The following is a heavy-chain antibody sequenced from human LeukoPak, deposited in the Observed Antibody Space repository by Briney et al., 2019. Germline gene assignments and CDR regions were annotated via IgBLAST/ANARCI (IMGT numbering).Heavy chain of an antibody. D-gene: IGHD2-2*03. CDR3: ASGYFVHTFDF. J-gene: IGHJ4*02. V-gene: IGHV4-38-2*02. CDR1: GYSISSGYY. CDR2: IYHSGST. Sequence: SETLSLTCTVSGYSISSGYYWGWIRQPPGKGLEWIGSIYHSGSTYYNPSLKSRVTISVDTSKNQFSLKLTSVTAADTAIFYCASGYFVHTFDFWGQGTLGTVSS.